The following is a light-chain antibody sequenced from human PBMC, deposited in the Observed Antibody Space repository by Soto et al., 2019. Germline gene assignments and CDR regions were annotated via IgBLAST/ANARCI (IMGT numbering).Light chain of an antibody. CDR3: AAWDDSLNGYV. CDR2: KND. V-gene: IGLV1-44*01. J-gene: IGLJ1*01. CDR1: YSNVGDNT. Sequence: QSVLTQPPSVSVAPGQRVTISCSGRYSNVGDNTVDWYQHLPGTAPKLLIYKNDQRPSGVPDRFSGSKSGTSASLAISGLQSEDEADYYCAAWDDSLNGYVFGNGTKVTVL.